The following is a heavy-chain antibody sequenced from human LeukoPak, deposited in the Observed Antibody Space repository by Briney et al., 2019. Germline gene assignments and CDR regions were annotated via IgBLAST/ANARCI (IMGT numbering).Heavy chain of an antibody. V-gene: IGHV4-4*07. CDR3: AIQGSGYYHLLRY. D-gene: IGHD3-22*01. CDR2: VYASGRT. CDR1: GVSINSYY. Sequence: SETLSLTCTVSGVSINSYYWNWIRQPAGKALEWMGRVYASGRTNYNPSLKSRVTMSVETSKNQVSLKLSSVTAADTAVYYCAIQGSGYYHLLRYWGQGTLVTVSS. J-gene: IGHJ4*02.